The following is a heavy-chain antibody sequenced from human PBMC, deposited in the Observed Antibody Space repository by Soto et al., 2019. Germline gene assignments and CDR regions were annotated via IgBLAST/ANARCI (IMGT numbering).Heavy chain of an antibody. Sequence: PSETLSLTCTVYGGSISSYYWSWIRQPPGKGLEWIGYIYYSGSTNYNPSLKSRVTISVDTSKNQFSLKLSSVTAADTAVYYCARSGYYPKYDYWGQGTLVTVSS. CDR1: GGSISSYY. CDR2: IYYSGST. D-gene: IGHD3-3*01. CDR3: ARSGYYPKYDY. J-gene: IGHJ4*02. V-gene: IGHV4-59*01.